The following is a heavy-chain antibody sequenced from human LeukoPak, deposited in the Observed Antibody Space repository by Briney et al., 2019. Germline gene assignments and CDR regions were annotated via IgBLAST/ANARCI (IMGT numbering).Heavy chain of an antibody. CDR1: GGSISSSSYY. CDR2: IYYSGST. CDR3: ARHSGSSRSKYYFDY. J-gene: IGHJ4*02. V-gene: IGHV4-39*01. D-gene: IGHD6-13*01. Sequence: SETLSLTCTVSGGSISSSSYYWGWIRQPPGKGLEWIGSIYYSGSTYYNPSLKSRVTISVDTSKNQFSLKLSSVTAADTAVYYCARHSGSSRSKYYFDYWGQGTLVTVSS.